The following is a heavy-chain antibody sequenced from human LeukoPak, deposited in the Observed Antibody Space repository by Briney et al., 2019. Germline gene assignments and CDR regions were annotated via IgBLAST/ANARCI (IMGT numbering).Heavy chain of an antibody. J-gene: IGHJ4*02. CDR2: SNTDGSST. Sequence: GGSLRLSCAASGFTFSRYWTHWVRQAPGKGLVWVSRSNTDGSSTNYADSVKGRFTISRDNAKSTLYLQMNSLRAEDTAVYYCARGYSDYYYFDSWGQGTLVTVSS. CDR3: ARGYSDYYYFDS. D-gene: IGHD4-11*01. V-gene: IGHV3-74*01. CDR1: GFTFSRYW.